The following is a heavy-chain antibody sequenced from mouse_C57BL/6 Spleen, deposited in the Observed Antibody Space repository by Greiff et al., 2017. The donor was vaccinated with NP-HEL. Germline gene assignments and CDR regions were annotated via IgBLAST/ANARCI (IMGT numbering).Heavy chain of an antibody. CDR1: GFTFSDYG. CDR3: ARRVTTVVATDYAMDY. J-gene: IGHJ4*01. CDR2: ISSGSSTI. D-gene: IGHD1-1*01. V-gene: IGHV5-17*01. Sequence: EVQVVESGGGLVKPGGSLKLSCAASGFTFSDYGMHWVRQAPEKGLEWVAYISSGSSTIYYADTVKGRFTISRDNAKNTLFLQMTSLRSEDTAMYYCARRVTTVVATDYAMDYWGQGTSVTVSS.